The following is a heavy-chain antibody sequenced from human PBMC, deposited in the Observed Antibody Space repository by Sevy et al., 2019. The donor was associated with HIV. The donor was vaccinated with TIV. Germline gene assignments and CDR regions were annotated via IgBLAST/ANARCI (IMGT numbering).Heavy chain of an antibody. J-gene: IGHJ4*02. V-gene: IGHV3-11*01. CDR3: ARDQGIAAAGNLYFDY. CDR1: GFTFSDYY. D-gene: IGHD6-13*01. CDR2: ISSSGSTI. Sequence: GGSLRLSCAASGFTFSDYYMSWIRQAPGKGLEWVSYISSSGSTIYYADSVKGRFTISRDNAKNSLYLQMNSLRAEVTAVYYCARDQGIAAAGNLYFDYWGQGTLVTVSS.